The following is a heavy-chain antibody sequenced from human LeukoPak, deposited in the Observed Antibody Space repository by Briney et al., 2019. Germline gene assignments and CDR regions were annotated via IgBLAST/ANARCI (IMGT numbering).Heavy chain of an antibody. CDR1: GYTFTSYY. Sequence: ASVKISCKASGYTFTSYYIHWVRQAPGQELEWMVWISVSNGYTNYAKQFQRRVTMTTDTSTNTAAIELTSLRYDDTAAYYWSRDGPHGSLVVDYWREGTLVTVSS. V-gene: IGHV1-18*04. D-gene: IGHD1-26*01. J-gene: IGHJ4*02. CDR3: SRDGPHGSLVVDY. CDR2: ISVSNGYT.